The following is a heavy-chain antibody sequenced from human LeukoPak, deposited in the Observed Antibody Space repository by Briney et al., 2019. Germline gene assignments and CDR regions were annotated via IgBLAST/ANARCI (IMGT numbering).Heavy chain of an antibody. CDR3: AKAPVTSCRGAFCYPFDY. Sequence: GGSLRLSCATSGFSFSSYAMSWVRQAPGKGLERVSAMSSSDDGRYYAASVRGRFTISRGTSRSTLYLQMNSLRAEDAAVYYCAKAPVTSCRGAFCYPFDYWGQGTLVTVSS. CDR2: MSSSDDGR. J-gene: IGHJ4*02. CDR1: GFSFSSYA. D-gene: IGHD2-15*01. V-gene: IGHV3-23*01.